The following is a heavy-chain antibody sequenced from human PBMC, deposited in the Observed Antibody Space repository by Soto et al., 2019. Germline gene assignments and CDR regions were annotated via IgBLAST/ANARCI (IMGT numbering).Heavy chain of an antibody. J-gene: IGHJ4*02. CDR1: GGSISSYY. V-gene: IGHV4-4*07. Sequence: SETLSLTCTVSGGSISSYYWSWIRQPAGKGLEWIGRIYTSGSTNYNPSLKSRVTMSVDTSKNQFSLKLSSVTAADTAVYYCARSPTPTYYDILTGYYEGHYYFDYWGQGTLVTGSS. CDR2: IYTSGST. D-gene: IGHD3-9*01. CDR3: ARSPTPTYYDILTGYYEGHYYFDY.